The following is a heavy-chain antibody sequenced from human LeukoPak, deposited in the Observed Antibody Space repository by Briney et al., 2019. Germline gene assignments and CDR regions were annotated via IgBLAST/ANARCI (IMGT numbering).Heavy chain of an antibody. CDR3: ARGKWFGELGYVY. J-gene: IGHJ4*02. V-gene: IGHV3-21*01. CDR1: GFTFSSYS. D-gene: IGHD3-10*01. CDR2: ISSSSSYM. Sequence: GGSLRLSCAASGFTFSSYSMNWVRQAPGKGLEWVSSISSSSSYMYYADSVKGRFTISRDNAKNSLYLQMNSLRAEDTAVYYCARGKWFGELGYVYWGQGTLVTVSS.